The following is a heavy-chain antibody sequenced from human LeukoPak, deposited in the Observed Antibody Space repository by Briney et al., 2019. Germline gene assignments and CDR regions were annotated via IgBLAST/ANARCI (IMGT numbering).Heavy chain of an antibody. J-gene: IGHJ3*02. CDR2: IRYDGSNK. V-gene: IGHV3-30*02. CDR1: GFTFSNYD. Sequence: PGGSLRLSCAAFGFTFSNYDMHWVRQAPGKGLEWVAFIRYDGSNKYYADSVKGRFTISRDNSKNTLYLQMNSLRAEDTAVYYCARARYSGSYKDAFDIWGQGTMVTVSS. D-gene: IGHD1-26*01. CDR3: ARARYSGSYKDAFDI.